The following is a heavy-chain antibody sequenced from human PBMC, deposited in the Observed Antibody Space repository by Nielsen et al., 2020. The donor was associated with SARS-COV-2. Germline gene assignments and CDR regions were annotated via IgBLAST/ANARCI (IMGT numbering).Heavy chain of an antibody. CDR2: ISYDGSKK. J-gene: IGHJ4*02. CDR3: ARKPSRSGYFDY. V-gene: IGHV3-30*03. D-gene: IGHD6-6*01. Sequence: GGSLRLSCAASGFTFSSNGMHWVRQAPGKGLEWVAVISYDGSKKYYSDSVKGRFTISRDDSKNTLYLQMNSLRTEDTAVYYCARKPSRSGYFDYWGQGTLVTVSS. CDR1: GFTFSSNG.